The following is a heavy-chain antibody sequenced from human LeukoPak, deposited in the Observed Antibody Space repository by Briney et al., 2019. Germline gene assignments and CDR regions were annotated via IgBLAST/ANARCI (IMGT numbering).Heavy chain of an antibody. V-gene: IGHV3-33*01. Sequence: GGSLRLSCAASGFNFSNYGMHWVRRAPGKGLEWVAITYYDGSNQYYADSVKGRFTISRDNSKTILYLQMNSLRAEDTAVYYCARDGSGNFDYWGQGILVTVSS. CDR2: TYYDGSNQ. CDR3: ARDGSGNFDY. CDR1: GFNFSNYG. D-gene: IGHD3-10*01. J-gene: IGHJ4*02.